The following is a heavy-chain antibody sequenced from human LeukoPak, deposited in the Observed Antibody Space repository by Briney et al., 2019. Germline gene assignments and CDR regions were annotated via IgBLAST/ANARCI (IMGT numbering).Heavy chain of an antibody. CDR1: GFTFSSYA. CDR2: ISGSGGST. V-gene: IGHV3-23*01. CDR3: AKDSCSSTSCRGYFDY. J-gene: IGHJ4*02. Sequence: GGSLRLSCAASGFTFSSYAMSWVRHAPGKGLERVSAISGSGGSTYYADSVKGRFTISRDNSKNTLYLQMNSLRAEDTAVYYCAKDSCSSTSCRGYFDYWGQGTLVTVSS. D-gene: IGHD2-2*01.